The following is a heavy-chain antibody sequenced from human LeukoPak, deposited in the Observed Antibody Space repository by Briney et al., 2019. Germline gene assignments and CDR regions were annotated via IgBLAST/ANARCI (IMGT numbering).Heavy chain of an antibody. J-gene: IGHJ4*02. D-gene: IGHD4-17*01. CDR3: AKTYRATAFFFDY. V-gene: IGHV3-23*01. CDR1: GFTFSSYS. CDR2: ISVNVGST. Sequence: GGSLRLSCAASGFTFSSYSMNWVRQAPGKGLEWVSTISVNVGSTYYADSVKGRFAVSTDNSQNTLYLQMNSLRAEDTAVYYCAKTYRATAFFFDYWGQGTLVTVSS.